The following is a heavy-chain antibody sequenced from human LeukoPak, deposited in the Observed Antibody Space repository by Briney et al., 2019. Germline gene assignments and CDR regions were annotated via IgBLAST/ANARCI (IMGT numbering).Heavy chain of an antibody. V-gene: IGHV3-33*01. Sequence: GGSLRLSCAASGFTFSSYGMHWVRPAPGKGLEWVAVIWYDGSNKYYADSVKGRFTISRDNSKNTLYLQMNSLRAEDTAVYYCARGGYSSSWYTLGYWGQGTLVTVSS. D-gene: IGHD6-13*01. J-gene: IGHJ4*02. CDR3: ARGGYSSSWYTLGY. CDR1: GFTFSSYG. CDR2: IWYDGSNK.